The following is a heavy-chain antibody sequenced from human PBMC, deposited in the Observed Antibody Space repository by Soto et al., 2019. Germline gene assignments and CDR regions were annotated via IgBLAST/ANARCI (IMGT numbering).Heavy chain of an antibody. CDR2: ISSTTNYI. J-gene: IGHJ4*02. CDR1: GFTFTRYS. CDR3: ARESEDLSSNFDY. V-gene: IGHV3-21*06. Sequence: PGGSLRLSCAASGFTFTRYSMNWVRQAPGKGLEWVSSISSTTNYIYYGDSMKGRFTISRDNAKNSLYLEMNSLRAEDTAVYYCARESEDLSSNFDYWGQGTLVTVSS.